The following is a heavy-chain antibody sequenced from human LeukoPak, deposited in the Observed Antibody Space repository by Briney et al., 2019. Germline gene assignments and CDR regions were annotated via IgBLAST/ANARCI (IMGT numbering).Heavy chain of an antibody. CDR3: ARAAVLRGVRHFDL. J-gene: IGHJ2*01. CDR1: GGSISGYY. D-gene: IGHD3-10*01. CDR2: IHYSGST. Sequence: SETLSLTCTVSGGSISGYYGSWIRQPPGKGLEWIGYIHYSGSTSYSPSLKSRVTFSLDASKMQFSLKLNSVTAADTAVYYCARAAVLRGVRHFDLWGRGTLVTVSS. V-gene: IGHV4-59*01.